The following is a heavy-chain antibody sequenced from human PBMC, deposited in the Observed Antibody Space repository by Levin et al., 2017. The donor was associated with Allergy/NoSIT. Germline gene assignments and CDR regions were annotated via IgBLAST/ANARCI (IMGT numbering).Heavy chain of an antibody. CDR3: ARGSRLLGEYSMDV. Sequence: SQTLSLTCTVSGGSISSGDYYWGWIRQPPGKGLEWIGYIYYSGSTYYNPSLKSRVTISVDTSKNQFSLKLSSVTAADTAGYYCARGSRLLGEYSMDVWGQGTTVTVSS. CDR2: IYYSGST. D-gene: IGHD2-15*01. J-gene: IGHJ6*02. CDR1: GGSISSGDYY. V-gene: IGHV4-30-4*01.